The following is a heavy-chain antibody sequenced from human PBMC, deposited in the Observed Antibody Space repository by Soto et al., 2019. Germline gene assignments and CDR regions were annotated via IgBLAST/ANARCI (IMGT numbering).Heavy chain of an antibody. CDR2: IYFTGNA. D-gene: IGHD6-25*01. Sequence: SETLSLTCTVSGGSITSSSHFWGWVRQPPGKGLEWIGTIYFTGNAYYTPSLKSRLTMSIDTSKNEFSLRLNSVTAADTAVYYCAGQNFTIAAASYGRSNWFDPWVLGTLGTVS. V-gene: IGHV4-39*01. J-gene: IGHJ5*02. CDR1: GGSITSSSHF. CDR3: AGQNFTIAAASYGRSNWFDP.